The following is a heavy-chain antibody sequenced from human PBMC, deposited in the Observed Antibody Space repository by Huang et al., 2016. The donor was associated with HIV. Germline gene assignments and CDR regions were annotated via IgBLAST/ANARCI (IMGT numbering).Heavy chain of an antibody. D-gene: IGHD3-22*01. CDR3: ARARGYYDSSVSYYFDY. J-gene: IGHJ4*02. CDR1: GGTFSRYA. Sequence: QVQLVQSGAEVKKPGSSVKVSCKDSGGTFSRYAISWVRQAPGQGLEWMGGNIPIFGTANYAQKFQGRVTITADESTSTAYMELSSLRSEDTAVYYCARARGYYDSSVSYYFDYWGQGTLVTVSS. CDR2: NIPIFGTA. V-gene: IGHV1-69*13.